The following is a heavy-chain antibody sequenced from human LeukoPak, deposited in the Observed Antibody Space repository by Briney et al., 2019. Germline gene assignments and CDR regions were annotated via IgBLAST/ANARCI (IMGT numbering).Heavy chain of an antibody. CDR1: GFTFSSYE. CDR3: ARDRYGDYAPTTFDY. Sequence: PGGSLRLSCAASGFTFSSYEMNWVRQAPGKGLEWVSYISSSGSTIYYAYSGKGRFTISRDNATNSLYLQMHSLRAEDTAVYYSARDRYGDYAPTTFDYWGQGTLVTVSS. J-gene: IGHJ4*02. D-gene: IGHD4-17*01. CDR2: ISSSGSTI. V-gene: IGHV3-48*03.